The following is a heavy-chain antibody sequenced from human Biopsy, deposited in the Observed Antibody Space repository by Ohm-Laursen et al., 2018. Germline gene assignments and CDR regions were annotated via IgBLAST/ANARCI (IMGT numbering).Heavy chain of an antibody. J-gene: IGHJ4*02. CDR3: AVLYGAFDY. Sequence: PGTLSLTCVVSGGSFSGYFCSWIRQPPGKGLEWIGVINHRGNTKYSPSLRSRVSISVDTSKNQFSLNVNSVTAADTAVYYCAVLYGAFDYWGQGQLVSVSA. CDR2: INHRGNT. D-gene: IGHD4/OR15-4a*01. CDR1: GGSFSGYF. V-gene: IGHV4-34*01.